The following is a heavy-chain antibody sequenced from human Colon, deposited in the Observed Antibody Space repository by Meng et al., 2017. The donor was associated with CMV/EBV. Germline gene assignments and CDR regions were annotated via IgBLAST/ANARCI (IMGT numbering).Heavy chain of an antibody. J-gene: IGHJ4*02. CDR2: ISWNGATI. V-gene: IGHV3-9*01. CDR3: SRGANGSFPYYFDY. D-gene: IGHD1-26*01. Sequence: SLKISCVVAGFTFEGYAMNWVRQAPGKGLEWVASISWNGATINYVDSVKGRFTISRDNARNSLYLQMDSLRPDDAALYYCSRGANGSFPYYFDYLGLGTLVTVSS. CDR1: GFTFEGYA.